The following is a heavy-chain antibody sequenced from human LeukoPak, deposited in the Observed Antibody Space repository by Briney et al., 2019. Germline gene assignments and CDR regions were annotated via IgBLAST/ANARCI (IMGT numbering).Heavy chain of an antibody. D-gene: IGHD4-17*01. CDR1: GFTFSSYA. J-gene: IGHJ4*02. V-gene: IGHV3-23*01. CDR3: AKRRSLRAEPYYFDY. Sequence: GGSLRLSCAASGFTFSSYAMSWVRQAPGKGLEWVSAISGSGGSTYYADSVKGRFTISRDNSENTLYLQMNSLRAEDTAVYYCAKRRSLRAEPYYFDYWGQGTLVTVSS. CDR2: ISGSGGST.